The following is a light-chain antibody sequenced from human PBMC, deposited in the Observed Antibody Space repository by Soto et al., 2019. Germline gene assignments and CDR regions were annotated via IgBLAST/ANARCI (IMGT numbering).Light chain of an antibody. CDR2: GAS. Sequence: EIVMTQSPATLSVSPGERATLSCRASQSVSSNLAWYQQKPGQAPRLLIYGASTRATGIPARFSGSGSGTEFTLTLSSLQPDDFAVYYCQRYNSYSPARTFGQGTKVDIK. CDR3: QRYNSYSPART. V-gene: IGKV3-15*01. J-gene: IGKJ1*01. CDR1: QSVSSN.